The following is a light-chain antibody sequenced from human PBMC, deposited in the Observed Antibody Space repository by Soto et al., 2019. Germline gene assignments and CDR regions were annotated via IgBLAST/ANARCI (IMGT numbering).Light chain of an antibody. CDR3: QTWGTGFHVV. CDR2: VNSDGRH. Sequence: QPVLTQSPSASASLGASVKLTCTLSSGHSRYTIAWHQQQPEKGPRYLMKVNSDGRHSNGDGIPDRFSGSSSGAERYLTISSLQSEDEADYYCQTWGTGFHVVFGGGTKLTVL. CDR1: SGHSRYT. V-gene: IGLV4-69*01. J-gene: IGLJ2*01.